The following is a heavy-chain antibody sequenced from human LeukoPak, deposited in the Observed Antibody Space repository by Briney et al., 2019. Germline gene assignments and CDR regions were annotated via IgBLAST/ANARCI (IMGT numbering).Heavy chain of an antibody. Sequence: ASVKVSCKASGYTFTSYGISWVRQAPGQGLEWMGWISGYNGNTNYAQKLQGRVTMTTDTSTSTAYVELRSLRSDDTAVYYCARVDYGDYRKHGYWGQGTLVTVSS. V-gene: IGHV1-18*01. CDR1: GYTFTSYG. CDR2: ISGYNGNT. D-gene: IGHD4-17*01. CDR3: ARVDYGDYRKHGY. J-gene: IGHJ4*02.